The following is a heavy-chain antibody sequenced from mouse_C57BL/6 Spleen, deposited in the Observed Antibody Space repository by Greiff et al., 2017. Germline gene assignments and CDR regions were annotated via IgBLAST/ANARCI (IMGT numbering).Heavy chain of an antibody. Sequence: VQLQQPGAELVKPGASVKMSCKASGYTFTSYWITWVKQRPGQGLEWIGDIYPGSGSTNYNEKFKSKATLTVDTSSRTAYMQLSSLTSEDSAVYYCASYYGSSPYYYAMDDWGKGTSVTVAS. CDR1: GYTFTSYW. CDR3: ASYYGSSPYYYAMDD. V-gene: IGHV1-55*01. CDR2: IYPGSGST. J-gene: IGHJ4*01. D-gene: IGHD1-1*01.